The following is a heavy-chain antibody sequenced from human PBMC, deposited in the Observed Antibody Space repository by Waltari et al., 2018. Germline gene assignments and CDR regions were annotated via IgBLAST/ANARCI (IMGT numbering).Heavy chain of an antibody. D-gene: IGHD4-17*01. Sequence: EVQLVESGGGLVQPGGSLRLSCAASGFTFSSYALSWVRQAPGKGLEWVSAISGSGGSTYYAESGKGRFTIARDNSKNTLYLQMNSLGAEDTAVYYCAKVADYGDYFDYWGQGTLVTVSS. CDR1: GFTFSSYA. CDR2: ISGSGGST. V-gene: IGHV3-23*04. J-gene: IGHJ4*02. CDR3: AKVADYGDYFDY.